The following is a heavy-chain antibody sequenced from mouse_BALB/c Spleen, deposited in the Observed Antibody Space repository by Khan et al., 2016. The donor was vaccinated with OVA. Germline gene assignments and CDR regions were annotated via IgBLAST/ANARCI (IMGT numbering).Heavy chain of an antibody. Sequence: EVELVESGGGLVQPGGSLRLSCATSGFTFTDYYMSWVRQPPGKALEWLGFIRNKAKGYTTEYSASGKGRFTISRDNSQSIVYLHMHTLRGEDSATYYCARETVVDIYWYLDVWGAGTTVTVSS. CDR3: ARETVVDIYWYLDV. D-gene: IGHD1-1*01. CDR1: GFTFTDYY. V-gene: IGHV7-3*02. CDR2: IRNKAKGYTT. J-gene: IGHJ1*01.